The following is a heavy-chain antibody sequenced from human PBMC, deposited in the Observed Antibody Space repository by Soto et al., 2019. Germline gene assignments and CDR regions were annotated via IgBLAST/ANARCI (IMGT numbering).Heavy chain of an antibody. CDR3: ARCGEPGPYGPGGYDY. V-gene: IGHV4-4*02. CDR1: SGSISSSNW. Sequence: QVQLQESGPGLVKPSGTLSLTCAVSSGSISSSNWWSWVRQPPGKGLEWIGEIYHSGSTNYNPSLKSRVTISVDESKNQFSLKLSSVTAADTAVYYCARCGEPGPYGPGGYDYWGQGTLVTVSS. CDR2: IYHSGST. D-gene: IGHD3-10*01. J-gene: IGHJ4*02.